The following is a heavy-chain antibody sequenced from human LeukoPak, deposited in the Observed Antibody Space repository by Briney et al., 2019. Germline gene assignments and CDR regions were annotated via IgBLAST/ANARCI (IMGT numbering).Heavy chain of an antibody. CDR3: TTDSMVDLD. D-gene: IGHD2-15*01. CDR1: GFTFSNAW. CDR2: IKSKTGGGTT. J-gene: IGHJ4*02. Sequence: GGSLRLSCAASGFTFSNAWMSWVRQAPGRGLEWVGRIKSKTGGGTTDYAAPVKGRFTISRDDSKNTLYLQMSSLKTEDTAVYYCTTDSMVDLDWGQGTLVTVSS. V-gene: IGHV3-15*01.